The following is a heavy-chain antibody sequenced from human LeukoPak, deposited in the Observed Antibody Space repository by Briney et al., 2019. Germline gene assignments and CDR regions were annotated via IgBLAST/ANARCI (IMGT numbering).Heavy chain of an antibody. CDR2: ISSSGRLI. CDR3: ARDPAAVRYFDL. D-gene: IGHD3-10*01. J-gene: IGHJ2*01. V-gene: IGHV3-11*01. Sequence: GRSLRLSCAASGFTFSDYYMIWIRQAPGKGLEWLSYISSSGRLIYYADSVEGRFTTSRDIAKNAVYLQMNSLRVEDSAVYYCARDPAAVRYFDLWGRGTLVTVSS. CDR1: GFTFSDYY.